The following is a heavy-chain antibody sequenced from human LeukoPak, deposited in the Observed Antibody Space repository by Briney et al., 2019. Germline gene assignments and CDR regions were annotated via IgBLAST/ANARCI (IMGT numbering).Heavy chain of an antibody. CDR3: ARAHDFYHGMDV. J-gene: IGHJ6*02. CDR2: IYSGGST. Sequence: GGSLRLSCAASGFTVSSNYMSWVRQAPGKGLEWVSVIYSGGSTYYADSVKGRFTISRDNSKNTLYLQMNSLRAEDTAVYYCARAHDFYHGMDVWGQGTTVTVSS. V-gene: IGHV3-66*01. CDR1: GFTVSSNY.